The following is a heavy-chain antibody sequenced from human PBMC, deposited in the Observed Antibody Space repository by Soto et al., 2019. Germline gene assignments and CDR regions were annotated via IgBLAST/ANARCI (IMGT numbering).Heavy chain of an antibody. D-gene: IGHD6-19*01. CDR3: AKHHMAVTAEFCDS. CDR2: VFHIENT. CDR1: GGSVSSDNFY. J-gene: IGHJ5*01. Sequence: PWETLSLTCTVSGGSVSSDNFYWSWIRQRPGKGREWSGNVFHIENTNYSPSLKRRVTISIDTSRNQFSLRLSSVTAADTAVYFCAKHHMAVTAEFCDSWGRGNMVTVSS. V-gene: IGHV4-61*01.